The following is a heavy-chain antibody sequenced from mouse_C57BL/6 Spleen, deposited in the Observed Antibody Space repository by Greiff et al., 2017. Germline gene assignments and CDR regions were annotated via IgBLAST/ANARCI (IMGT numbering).Heavy chain of an antibody. CDR3: ARTPITTVVAHFDY. D-gene: IGHD1-1*01. CDR1: GYTFTSYW. Sequence: QVQLQQPGAELVRPGTSVKLSCKASGYTFTSYWMHWVKQRPGQGLEWIGVIDPSDSYTNYNQKFTGKATLTVDTSSSTAYMQLSSLTSEDSAVYYCARTPITTVVAHFDYWGQGTTLTVSS. J-gene: IGHJ2*01. CDR2: IDPSDSYT. V-gene: IGHV1-59*01.